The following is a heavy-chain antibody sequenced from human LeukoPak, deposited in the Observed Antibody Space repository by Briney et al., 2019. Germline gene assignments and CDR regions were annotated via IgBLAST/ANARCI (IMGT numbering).Heavy chain of an antibody. Sequence: PGGSLRLSCAASAFTFSGYTMHWVRQAPGKGLEWVAVISYDGSQKYYADSVKGRFTISRDNSKNTVYLQMNSLRDEDTAVFYCARANSSSWHYFDYWGQGTLVTVSS. J-gene: IGHJ4*02. CDR1: AFTFSGYT. CDR3: ARANSSSWHYFDY. V-gene: IGHV3-30*04. D-gene: IGHD6-13*01. CDR2: ISYDGSQK.